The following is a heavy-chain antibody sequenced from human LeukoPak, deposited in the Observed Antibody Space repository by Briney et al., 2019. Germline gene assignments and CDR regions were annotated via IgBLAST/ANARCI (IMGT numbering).Heavy chain of an antibody. V-gene: IGHV4-39*07. CDR2: IYYSGST. Sequence: SETLSLTCTVSGGSISSSSYYWGWIRQPPGKGLEWIGRIYYSGSTYYNPSHKSRVTISLDTSKNQFSLKLSSVTAADTAVYYCANSIDFDYGDYYFDYWGQGALVTISS. J-gene: IGHJ4*02. D-gene: IGHD4-17*01. CDR3: ANSIDFDYGDYYFDY. CDR1: GGSISSSSYY.